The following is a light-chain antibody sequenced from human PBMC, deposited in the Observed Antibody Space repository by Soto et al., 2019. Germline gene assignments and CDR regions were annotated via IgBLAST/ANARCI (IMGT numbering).Light chain of an antibody. CDR2: GAS. CDR3: QRYGSSLYS. Sequence: EIVLTQSPGTLSLSPGERATLSCRASQSVSSSYLAWYQQKPGQAPRLLIYGASSRATGIPDRFSGSGSGTDLPLTSRRLEPEELAVCYCQRYGSSLYSFGEGTKREIK. CDR1: QSVSSSY. J-gene: IGKJ2*03. V-gene: IGKV3-20*01.